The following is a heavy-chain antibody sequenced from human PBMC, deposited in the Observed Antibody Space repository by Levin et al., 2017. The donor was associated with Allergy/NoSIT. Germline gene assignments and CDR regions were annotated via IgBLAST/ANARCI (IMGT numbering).Heavy chain of an antibody. CDR3: ARTVGYCISTSCYEFDY. Sequence: SETLSLTCTVSGGSISSGDYYWSWIRQPPGKGLEWIGYIYYSGSTYYNPSLKSRVTISVDTSKNQFSLKLSSVTAADTAVYYCARTVGYCISTSCYEFDYWGQGTLVTVSS. J-gene: IGHJ4*02. D-gene: IGHD2-2*01. CDR1: GGSISSGDYY. CDR2: IYYSGST. V-gene: IGHV4-30-4*01.